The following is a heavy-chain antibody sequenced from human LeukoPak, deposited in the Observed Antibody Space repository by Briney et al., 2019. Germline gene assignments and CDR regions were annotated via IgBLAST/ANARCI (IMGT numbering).Heavy chain of an antibody. Sequence: PSETLSLTCTVSGGSISSGDYHWNWIRQHPGKGLEWIGYIYYSGSTYYNPSLKNRVTISVDTSKNQFSLKLSSVTAADTAVYYCARSWGTSAGYFDYWGQGTLVTLSS. CDR2: IYYSGST. CDR3: ARSWGTSAGYFDY. J-gene: IGHJ4*02. CDR1: GGSISSGDYH. V-gene: IGHV4-31*03. D-gene: IGHD2-15*01.